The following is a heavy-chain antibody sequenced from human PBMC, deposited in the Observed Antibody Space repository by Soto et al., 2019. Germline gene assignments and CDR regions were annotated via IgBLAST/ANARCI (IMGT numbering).Heavy chain of an antibody. CDR3: ARDRSITGTRGAFDI. Sequence: QVQLVQSGAEVKKPGSSVKVSCKASGGTFSSYAISWVRQAPGQGLEWMGGIIPIFGTANYAQKFQGRGTITADESTSTDYMELSSLRSEDTAVYYCARDRSITGTRGAFDIWGQGTMVTVSS. CDR1: GGTFSSYA. D-gene: IGHD1-20*01. CDR2: IIPIFGTA. V-gene: IGHV1-69*01. J-gene: IGHJ3*02.